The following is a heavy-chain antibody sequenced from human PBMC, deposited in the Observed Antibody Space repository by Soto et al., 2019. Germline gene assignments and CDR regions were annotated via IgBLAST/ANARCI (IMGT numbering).Heavy chain of an antibody. CDR1: GFTFSDYY. D-gene: IGHD5-12*01. Sequence: GGSLRLSCAASGFTFSDYYMSWIRQAPGKGLEWVSYISSSSSYTNYADSVKGRFTISRDNAKNSLYLQMNSLRAEDTAVYYCARDVRGYSGYDNWFDPWGQGTLVTVPS. CDR3: ARDVRGYSGYDNWFDP. V-gene: IGHV3-11*06. CDR2: ISSSSSYT. J-gene: IGHJ5*02.